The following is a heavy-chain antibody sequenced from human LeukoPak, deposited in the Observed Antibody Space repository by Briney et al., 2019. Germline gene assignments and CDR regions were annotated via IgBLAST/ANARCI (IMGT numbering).Heavy chain of an antibody. V-gene: IGHV3-23*01. J-gene: IGHJ1*01. CDR2: ISGSGANT. D-gene: IGHD2-15*01. Sequence: GGSLRLSCAASGFTFSSYAMSWVRQTPEKGLEWVSAISGSGANTYYADSVKGRFTISRDNSKNTLYLQMNSLRAEDTAVYYCANTLVGYCSGGSCYYQYFQHWGQGTLVTVSS. CDR1: GFTFSSYA. CDR3: ANTLVGYCSGGSCYYQYFQH.